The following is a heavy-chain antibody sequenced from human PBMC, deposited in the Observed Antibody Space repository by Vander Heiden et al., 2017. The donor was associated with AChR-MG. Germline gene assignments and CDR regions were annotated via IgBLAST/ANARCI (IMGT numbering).Heavy chain of an antibody. V-gene: IGHV2-5*02. Sequence: QITLKESGPTLVKPTQTLTLTCSLSGFSVSRRPVGVGWIRQPPGKALEWLALIYWDGTERYRPSLKSRLTIIKDTPKNEVVLKVTKMDPMDTGKYHCAHTGGDGYFEYWGRGILVTVSS. CDR3: AHTGGDGYFEY. D-gene: IGHD2-21*02. CDR2: IYWDGTE. J-gene: IGHJ4*02. CDR1: GFSVSRRPVG.